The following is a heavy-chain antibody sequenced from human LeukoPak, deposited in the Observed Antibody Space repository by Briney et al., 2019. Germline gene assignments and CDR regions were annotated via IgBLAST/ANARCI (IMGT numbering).Heavy chain of an antibody. V-gene: IGHV1-69*13. Sequence: SVKVSCKASGGTFSSYAISWVRQAPGQGLEWMGGIIPIFGTANNAQKFQGRVTNTADESTSTAYMELSSLRSEDTAVYYCASPMTTPASGCYYYYGMDVWGEGTTLTVPS. CDR2: IIPIFGTA. CDR1: GGTFSSYA. CDR3: ASPMTTPASGCYYYYGMDV. D-gene: IGHD3-3*01. J-gene: IGHJ6*04.